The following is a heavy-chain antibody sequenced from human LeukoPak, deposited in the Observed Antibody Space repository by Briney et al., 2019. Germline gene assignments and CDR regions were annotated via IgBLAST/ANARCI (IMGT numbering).Heavy chain of an antibody. CDR2: IKQDGSEQ. J-gene: IGHJ6*02. CDR1: GFTFSSYW. V-gene: IGHV3-7*01. D-gene: IGHD6-19*01. CDR3: ARLPGIAVAGMPYYYYYGMDV. Sequence: PGGSLRLSCAASGFTFSSYWMSWVRQAPGKGLEWVANIKQDGSEQYYVDSVKGRFTISRDNAKSSLYLQMNSLRAEDTAVYYCARLPGIAVAGMPYYYYYGMDVWGQGTTVTVSS.